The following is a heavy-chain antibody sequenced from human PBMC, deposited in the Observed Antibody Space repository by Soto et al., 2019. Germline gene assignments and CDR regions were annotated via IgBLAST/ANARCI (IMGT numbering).Heavy chain of an antibody. J-gene: IGHJ4*02. Sequence: QVQLVESGGGVVQPGRSLRLSCAASGFTFSSYAMHWVRQAPGTGLEWVAVISYDGRDKYYPDSVKGRFTISRDNSKNTLYLQMNSLRAEDTAVYYCARSAGGSYPQYDYWGQGTLDTVSS. CDR1: GFTFSSYA. V-gene: IGHV3-30*04. CDR3: ARSAGGSYPQYDY. CDR2: ISYDGRDK. D-gene: IGHD1-26*01.